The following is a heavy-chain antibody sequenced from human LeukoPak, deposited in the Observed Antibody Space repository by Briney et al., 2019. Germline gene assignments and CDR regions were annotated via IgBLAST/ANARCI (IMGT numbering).Heavy chain of an antibody. Sequence: GGSLRLSCAASGFTFSSYSMNWVRQAPGKGLEWVSSISSSSSYIYYADSVKGRFTISRDNAKNSLYLQMNSLRAEDTAVYYCARVLTDWLLHKDSDYWGQGTLVTVSS. D-gene: IGHD3-9*01. CDR2: ISSSSSYI. CDR1: GFTFSSYS. V-gene: IGHV3-21*01. CDR3: ARVLTDWLLHKDSDY. J-gene: IGHJ4*02.